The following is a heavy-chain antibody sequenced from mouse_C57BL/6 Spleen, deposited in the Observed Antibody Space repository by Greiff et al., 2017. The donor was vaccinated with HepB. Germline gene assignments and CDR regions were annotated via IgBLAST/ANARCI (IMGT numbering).Heavy chain of an antibody. D-gene: IGHD1-1*01. V-gene: IGHV5-6*01. CDR3: ARQDDYYGSSYVYFDV. J-gene: IGHJ1*03. Sequence: EVKLMESGGDLVKPGGSLKLSCAASGFTFSSYGMSWVRQTPDKRLEWVATISSGGSYTYYPDSVKGRFPISRDNAKNTLYLQMSSLQSEDTAMYYCARQDDYYGSSYVYFDVWGTGTTVTVSS. CDR1: GFTFSSYG. CDR2: ISSGGSYT.